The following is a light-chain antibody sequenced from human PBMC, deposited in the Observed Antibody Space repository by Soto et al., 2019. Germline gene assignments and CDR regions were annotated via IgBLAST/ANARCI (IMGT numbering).Light chain of an antibody. Sequence: QSALTRPASVSGSPGQSITISCTGTSSDVGGYNYVSWYQQHPGKAPKLMIYDVSYRPSGVSNRFSGSKSGNTASLTISGLQAEDEADYYCSSYTSSSTRVFGGGTKLTVL. CDR3: SSYTSSSTRV. V-gene: IGLV2-14*01. J-gene: IGLJ2*01. CDR1: SSDVGGYNY. CDR2: DVS.